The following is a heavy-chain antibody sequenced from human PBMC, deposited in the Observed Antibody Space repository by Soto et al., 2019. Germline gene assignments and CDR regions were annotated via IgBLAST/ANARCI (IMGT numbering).Heavy chain of an antibody. CDR1: GGSMSSYY. D-gene: IGHD2-15*01. V-gene: IGHV4-59*01. Sequence: LXRTCTVSGGSMSSYYWTWLRQSPGRGLEWIGYISYSGSTYYNPSLKSRVTISADTSKNQFSLRMNSMIAADTAVYYCARADPDASVGDWGQGTLVTVSS. CDR3: ARADPDASVGD. J-gene: IGHJ4*02. CDR2: ISYSGST.